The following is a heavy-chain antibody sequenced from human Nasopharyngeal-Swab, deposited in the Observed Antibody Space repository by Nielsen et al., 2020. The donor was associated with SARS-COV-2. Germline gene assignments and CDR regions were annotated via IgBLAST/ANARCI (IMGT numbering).Heavy chain of an antibody. CDR2: ISSSSSYI. V-gene: IGHV3-21*01. J-gene: IGHJ6*02. D-gene: IGHD3-3*01. CDR1: GFTFSSYA. Sequence: GESLRLSCAASGFTFSSYAMTWVRQAPGKGLEWVSSISSSSSYIYYADSVKGRFTISRDNAKNSLYLQMNSLRAEDTAVYYCARDGLDYDFWSAYFMDVWGQGTTVTVSS. CDR3: ARDGLDYDFWSAYFMDV.